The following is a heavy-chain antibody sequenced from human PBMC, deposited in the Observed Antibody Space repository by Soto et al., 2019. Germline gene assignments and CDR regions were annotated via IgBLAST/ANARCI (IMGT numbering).Heavy chain of an antibody. CDR2: IKSKSDGGTT. J-gene: IGHJ4*02. V-gene: IGHV3-15*01. CDR3: TTEHAVFGVVIVPFDY. CDR1: GFTFSNAW. Sequence: GGSLRLSCAASGFTFSNAWMSWVRQAPGKGPEWVGRIKSKSDGGTTDYAAPVKGRVAISSDDSSNTLYLQMNSLKTEDTAVYYCTTEHAVFGVVIVPFDYWGQGTLVTVS. D-gene: IGHD3-3*01.